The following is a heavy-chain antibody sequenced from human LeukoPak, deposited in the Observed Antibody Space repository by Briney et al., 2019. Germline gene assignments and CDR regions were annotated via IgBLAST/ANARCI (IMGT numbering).Heavy chain of an antibody. J-gene: IGHJ6*03. CDR1: GYTFTSYD. D-gene: IGHD2-2*01. V-gene: IGHV1-8*03. CDR2: MNPNSGNT. Sequence: ASVKVSCKASGYTFTSYDIDWVRQATGQGLEWMGWMNPNSGNTGYAQKFQGRVTITRNTSISTAYMELSSLRSEDTAVYYCAGGPAPRRDYYYYYMDVWGKGTTVTVSS. CDR3: AGGPAPRRDYYYYYMDV.